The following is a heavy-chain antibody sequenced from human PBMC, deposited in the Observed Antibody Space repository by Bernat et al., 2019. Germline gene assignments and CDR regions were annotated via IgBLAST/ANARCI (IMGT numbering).Heavy chain of an antibody. CDR3: ASRGCSSTSCPERPRYYYYGMDV. CDR1: GYAFSDYY. J-gene: IGHJ6*02. Sequence: QVQLVQSGAEVKKPGASVKVSCAASGYAFSDYYMHWVRQAPGQGLEWMGWINPNSGGTNYAQKFQGRVTMTRDTSISTAYMELSRLRSDDTAVYYCASRGCSSTSCPERPRYYYYGMDVWGQGTTVTVSS. CDR2: INPNSGGT. V-gene: IGHV1-2*02. D-gene: IGHD2-2*01.